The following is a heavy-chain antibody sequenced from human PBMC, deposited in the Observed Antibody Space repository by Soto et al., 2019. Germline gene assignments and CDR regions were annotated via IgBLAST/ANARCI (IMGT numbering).Heavy chain of an antibody. CDR2: ISSSSSYI. CDR3: ARGAWDIVVSGFDP. D-gene: IGHD2-15*01. CDR1: GFTFSSYA. Sequence: GGSLRLSCAASGFTFSSYAMSWVRQAPGKGLEWVSSISSSSSYIYYADSVKGRFTISRDNAKNSLYLQMNSLRAEDTAVYYCARGAWDIVVSGFDPWGQGTLVTLSS. J-gene: IGHJ5*02. V-gene: IGHV3-21*01.